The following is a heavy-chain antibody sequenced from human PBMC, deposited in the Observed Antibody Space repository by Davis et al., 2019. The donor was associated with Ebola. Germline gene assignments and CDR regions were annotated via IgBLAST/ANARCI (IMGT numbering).Heavy chain of an antibody. D-gene: IGHD1-26*01. Sequence: PGGSLRLSCAASGFTVRGHYMTWVRQAPGKGLEWVSVIHSNDITYYADSVKGRFTVSRDKSKSTVYLQMNNLRAEDTAIYYCARDDSDVGPYGLDVWGQGTMVTVSS. V-gene: IGHV3-53*01. CDR3: ARDDSDVGPYGLDV. CDR2: IHSNDIT. J-gene: IGHJ6*02. CDR1: GFTVRGHY.